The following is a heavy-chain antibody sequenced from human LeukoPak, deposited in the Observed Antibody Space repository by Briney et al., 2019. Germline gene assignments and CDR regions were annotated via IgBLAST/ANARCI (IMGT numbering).Heavy chain of an antibody. J-gene: IGHJ4*02. CDR1: GGSFSGYY. Sequence: SETLSLTCAVYGGSFSGYYWSWICQPPGKGLEWIGEINHSGSTNYNPSLKSRVTISVDTSKNQFSLKLSSVTAADTAVYYCAREDSSSWYVGFDYWGQGTLVTVSS. CDR3: AREDSSSWYVGFDY. D-gene: IGHD6-13*01. CDR2: INHSGST. V-gene: IGHV4-34*01.